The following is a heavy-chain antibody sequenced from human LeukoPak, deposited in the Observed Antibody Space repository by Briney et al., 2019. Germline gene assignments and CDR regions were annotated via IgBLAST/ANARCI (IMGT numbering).Heavy chain of an antibody. CDR2: INPNSGGT. D-gene: IGHD5-12*01. V-gene: IGHV1-2*06. Sequence: ASVKVSCKASGYTFTGYYMHWVRQAPGQGLEWMGRINPNSGGTNYAQKFQGRVTMTRDTSISTAYMELSRLRSDDTAVYYCARDNIVATIPFDYWGQGTLVTVSS. CDR3: ARDNIVATIPFDY. J-gene: IGHJ4*02. CDR1: GYTFTGYY.